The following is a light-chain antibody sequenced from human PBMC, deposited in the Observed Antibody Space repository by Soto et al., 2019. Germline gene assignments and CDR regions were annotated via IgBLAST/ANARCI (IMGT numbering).Light chain of an antibody. CDR3: QQYGSSPPYT. CDR1: QSVSSSY. CDR2: GAS. V-gene: IGKV3-20*01. J-gene: IGKJ2*01. Sequence: EIVLTQSPGTLSLSPGERATLSCRASQSVSSSYLAWYQQKPGQAPRLLIYGASSRATGIPDRFSGSGSGTDFPLHLHRLEPEDFAVYFCQQYGSSPPYTFGQGTKLEIK.